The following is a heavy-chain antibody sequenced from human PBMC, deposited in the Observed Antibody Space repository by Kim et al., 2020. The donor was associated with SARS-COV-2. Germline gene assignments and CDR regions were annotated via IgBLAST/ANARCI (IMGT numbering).Heavy chain of an antibody. V-gene: IGHV1-18*01. CDR1: GYTFTSYG. CDR2: ISAYNGNT. J-gene: IGHJ6*03. D-gene: IGHD3-3*01. Sequence: ASVKVSCKASGYTFTSYGISWVRQAPGQGLEWMGWISAYNGNTNYAQKLQGRVTMTTDTSTSTAYMELRSLRSDDTAVYYCARWKIRFLEWPPRASYYYYMDVWGKGTTVTVSS. CDR3: ARWKIRFLEWPPRASYYYYMDV.